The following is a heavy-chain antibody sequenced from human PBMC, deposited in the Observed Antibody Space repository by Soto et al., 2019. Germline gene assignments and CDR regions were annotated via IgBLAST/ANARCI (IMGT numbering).Heavy chain of an antibody. Sequence: GGSLRLSCVASGFTFSNYGMHWVRQAPGKGLEWVSTISGSGGSTYYADSVKGRFTISRGNSKNTLYLQMNSLRAEDTAVYYCAKDSSLPEVRTDGYNNKYHFDYWGQGTPVTVSA. CDR3: AKDSSLPEVRTDGYNNKYHFDY. J-gene: IGHJ4*02. CDR1: GFTFSNYG. D-gene: IGHD5-12*01. CDR2: ISGSGGST. V-gene: IGHV3-23*01.